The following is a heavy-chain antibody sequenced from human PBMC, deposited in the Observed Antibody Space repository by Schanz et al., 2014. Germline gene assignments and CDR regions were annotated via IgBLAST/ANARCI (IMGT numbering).Heavy chain of an antibody. CDR1: GFTLNNAW. V-gene: IGHV3-15*01. D-gene: IGHD6-13*01. CDR3: ATASSPVREAGAGSSFHL. Sequence: EVHLVESGGGLVQPGGSLRLSCATSGFTLNNAWMNWVRQAPGKGLQWVARIKSKTDGETTDYAAPVKGRFSISRDDSQSTLYLQMNSLKIEDTAVYYCATASSPVREAGAGSSFHLWGQGTLVTVSP. J-gene: IGHJ5*02. CDR2: IKSKTDGETT.